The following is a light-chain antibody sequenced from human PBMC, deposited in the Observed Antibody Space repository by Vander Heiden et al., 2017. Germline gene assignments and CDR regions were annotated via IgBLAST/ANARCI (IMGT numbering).Light chain of an antibody. Sequence: DIQMTQSPSCLSASVGDRVTITCLASQSISSYLNWYQQKPGKAPKLLIYAASSFQSGVPSRFSGSGSRTDFTLTISRLQPEDFATYYCQQSYSTLRTFGHGTKVDIK. CDR3: QQSYSTLRT. CDR1: QSISSY. V-gene: IGKV1-39*01. CDR2: AAS. J-gene: IGKJ3*01.